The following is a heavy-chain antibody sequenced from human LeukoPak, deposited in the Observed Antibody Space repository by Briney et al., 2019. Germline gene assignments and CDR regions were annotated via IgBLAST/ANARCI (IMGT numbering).Heavy chain of an antibody. CDR1: GGTFVSYA. D-gene: IGHD3-22*01. J-gene: IGHJ4*02. V-gene: IGHV1-69*05. CDR3: AQYYYDSSGYYSGHDY. Sequence: SVKVSCKASGGTFVSYAISWVRQAPGQGLEWRGRIIPIFGTANYAQKFQGRVTVTTDESTSTAYMELSSLRSEDTAVYCCAQYYYDSSGYYSGHDYWGQGTLVTVSS. CDR2: IIPIFGTA.